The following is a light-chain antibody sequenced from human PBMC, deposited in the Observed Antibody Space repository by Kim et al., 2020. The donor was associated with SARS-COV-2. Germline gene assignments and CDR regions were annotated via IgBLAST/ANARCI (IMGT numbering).Light chain of an antibody. CDR2: GAS. CDR3: KQYGNSPCT. CDR1: HSVRSKY. V-gene: IGKV3-20*01. Sequence: EIVLTQSPATLSVSPGERASLSCRTSHSVRSKYLAWYQQKPGQAPRLLMYGASTRATGIPDRFIGSGSGTDFILTITSLEPEDLAVYYCKQYGNSPCTFGQGTKLEI. J-gene: IGKJ2*02.